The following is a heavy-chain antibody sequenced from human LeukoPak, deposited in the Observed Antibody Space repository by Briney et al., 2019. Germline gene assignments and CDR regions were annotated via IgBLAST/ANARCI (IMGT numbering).Heavy chain of an antibody. CDR1: GFTVSSNY. V-gene: IGHV3-66*01. J-gene: IGHJ6*03. Sequence: PGGSLRLSCAASGFTVSSNYMSWVRLAPGKGLEWVSVIYSGGSTYYADSVKGRFTISRDNSKNTLYLQMNSLRAEDTAVYYCARVARTYYYYYMDVWGKGTTVTISS. CDR2: IYSGGST. D-gene: IGHD5-12*01. CDR3: ARVARTYYYYYMDV.